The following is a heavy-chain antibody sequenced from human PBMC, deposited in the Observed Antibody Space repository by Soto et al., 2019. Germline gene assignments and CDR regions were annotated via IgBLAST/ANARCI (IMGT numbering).Heavy chain of an antibody. J-gene: IGHJ4*02. CDR1: GYSFTTYW. CDR3: AGRAADYSYDGTGYYQLDS. V-gene: IGHV5-51*01. Sequence: GESLKISCQGSGYSFTTYWIVWVRQMPGKGLECMGVIYPDDSDTIYSPSFQGQVTISADKSISTAYLLWSSLKASDTAMYYCAGRAADYSYDGTGYYQLDSWGQGTLVTVSS. D-gene: IGHD3-22*01. CDR2: IYPDDSDT.